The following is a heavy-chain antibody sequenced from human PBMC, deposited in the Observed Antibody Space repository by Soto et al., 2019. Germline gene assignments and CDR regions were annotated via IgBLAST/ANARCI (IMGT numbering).Heavy chain of an antibody. J-gene: IGHJ4*02. CDR3: ARGPGSGWYDY. D-gene: IGHD6-19*01. CDR1: GGSISSGDYY. V-gene: IGHV4-31*03. Sequence: QVQLQESGPGLVKPSQTLSLTCTVSGGSISSGDYYWSWIRQHPGKGLEWIGYIYYSGSTSYNPSLKIRVTISVDTSKNKFSLKLSLVTAPDTAGYYCARGPGSGWYDYWGQGTLVTVSS. CDR2: IYYSGST.